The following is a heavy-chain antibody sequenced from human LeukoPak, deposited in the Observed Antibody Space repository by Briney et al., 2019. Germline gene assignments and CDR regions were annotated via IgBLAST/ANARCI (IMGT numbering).Heavy chain of an antibody. CDR2: ISSSSSTI. V-gene: IGHV3-48*01. CDR3: AKGGKWDVTPFDY. D-gene: IGHD1-26*01. Sequence: GGSLRLSCAASGFTFSSYSMNWVRQAPGKGLEWVSYISSSSSTIYYADSVKGRFTISRDKSMNTPYLQMNSLRAEDTAVYYCAKGGKWDVTPFDYWGQGTLVTVSS. CDR1: GFTFSSYS. J-gene: IGHJ4*02.